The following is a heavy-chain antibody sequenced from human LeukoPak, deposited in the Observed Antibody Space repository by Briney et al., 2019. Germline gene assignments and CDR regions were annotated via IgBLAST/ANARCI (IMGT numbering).Heavy chain of an antibody. V-gene: IGHV3-30*18. CDR3: AKNIAAGDSSGYYYYYMDV. CDR2: ISYDGSDK. D-gene: IGHD6-13*01. Sequence: GRSLRLSCAASGFTFSSYGMHWVRQAPGKGLEWVAVISYDGSDKYYADSVKGRFTISRDNSKNTLYLQMNSLRAEDTAVYYCAKNIAAGDSSGYYYYYMDVWGKGTTVTVSS. CDR1: GFTFSSYG. J-gene: IGHJ6*03.